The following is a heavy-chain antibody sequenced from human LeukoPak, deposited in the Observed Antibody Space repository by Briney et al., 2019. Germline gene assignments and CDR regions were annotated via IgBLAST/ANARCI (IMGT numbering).Heavy chain of an antibody. V-gene: IGHV4-59*08. J-gene: IGHJ4*02. D-gene: IGHD3-10*01. CDR1: GGSIKSYY. CDR2: IYYSGST. Sequence: SETLSLTCTVSGGSIKSYYWSWIRQPPGKGLEWIGYIYYSGSTNYNPSLKSRVTISVDTSKNQFSLKLSSVTATDTAVYYCARLDYYASGFFEYWGRGTLVTVPS. CDR3: ARLDYYASGFFEY.